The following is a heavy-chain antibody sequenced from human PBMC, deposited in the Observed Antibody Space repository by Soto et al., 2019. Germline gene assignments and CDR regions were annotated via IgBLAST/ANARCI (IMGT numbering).Heavy chain of an antibody. CDR1: GGSISSGDYY. V-gene: IGHV4-30-4*01. CDR2: IYYSGST. CDR3: ARERPDGSRLDP. J-gene: IGHJ5*02. D-gene: IGHD6-13*01. Sequence: QVQLQESGPGLVKPSQTLSLTCTVSGGSISSGDYYWSWLRQPQGKGLEWIGYIYYSGSTYYNPSLKSLVTISVDTSKTQFSLKLSSVTAADTAVYYCARERPDGSRLDPWGQGTLVTVSS.